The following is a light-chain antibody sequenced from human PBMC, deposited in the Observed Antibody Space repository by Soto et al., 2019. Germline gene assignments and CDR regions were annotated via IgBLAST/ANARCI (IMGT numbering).Light chain of an antibody. J-gene: IGKJ4*01. CDR2: DAS. CDR3: QHSDSLPPLT. V-gene: IGKV1-33*01. CDR1: QDISNY. Sequence: DIQMTQSPPSLSASVGDRVTITCQASQDISNYLNWYQQKPGKAPKLLIYDASNLETGVPSSLSGSGSGTDFTFTISSLQPEDIATYYCQHSDSLPPLTFGGGAKVEIK.